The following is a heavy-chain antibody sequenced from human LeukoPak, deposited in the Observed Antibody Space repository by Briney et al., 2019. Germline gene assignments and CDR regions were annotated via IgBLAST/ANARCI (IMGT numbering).Heavy chain of an antibody. J-gene: IGHJ4*02. Sequence: GASVRVSCKASGYTSRDYEINWVRQAPGLGLEWVAWIHGNSGKAGSAQKFQGRVTLTRDTSTETAFMELSGLTSDDSATYFCARGHYGGNRYFDNWGQGTLVTVSS. D-gene: IGHD4-23*01. CDR1: GYTSRDYE. CDR3: ARGHYGGNRYFDN. V-gene: IGHV1-8*01. CDR2: IHGNSGKA.